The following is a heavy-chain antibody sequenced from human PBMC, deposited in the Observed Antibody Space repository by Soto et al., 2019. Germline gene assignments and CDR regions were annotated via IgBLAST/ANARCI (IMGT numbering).Heavy chain of an antibody. Sequence: QVHLVQSGAEVKRPGSSVTVSCKASGGIFNSYAFSWVRQAPGQGLEWMGGIIPVFGTANYAQKFQGRVSITAEESTSTAYMVLSSLKVEATAVYYCAKNKRAPEMAIIASYYYSGMDVWGQGTTVTVSS. D-gene: IGHD2-21*01. J-gene: IGHJ6*02. CDR3: AKNKRAPEMAIIASYYYSGMDV. CDR2: IIPVFGTA. CDR1: GGIFNSYA. V-gene: IGHV1-69*01.